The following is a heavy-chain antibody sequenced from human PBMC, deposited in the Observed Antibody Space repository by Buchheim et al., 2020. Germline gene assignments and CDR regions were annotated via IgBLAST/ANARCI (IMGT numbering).Heavy chain of an antibody. CDR3: ARALSLFGYYYYGMDV. D-gene: IGHD3-10*01. CDR1: GGSFSGYY. Sequence: QVQLQQWGAGLLKPSETLSLTCAVYGGSFSGYYWSWIRQPPGKGLEWIGEINHSGSTNYNPSLKRRVTISVDTYKNQLSLKLSSVTAADTAVYYCARALSLFGYYYYGMDVWGQGTT. J-gene: IGHJ6*02. CDR2: INHSGST. V-gene: IGHV4-34*01.